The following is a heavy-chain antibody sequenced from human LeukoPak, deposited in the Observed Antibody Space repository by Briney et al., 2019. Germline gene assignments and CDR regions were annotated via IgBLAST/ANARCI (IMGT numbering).Heavy chain of an antibody. V-gene: IGHV1-8*01. CDR2: MNPNSGNT. Sequence: ASVKVSCKASGYTFTSYDINWVRQATGQGLEWMGWMNPNSGNTGYAQKFQGRVTMTRNTSISTAYMELSSLRSEDTAVYYCARCGKVLGAFSGIIDSDAFDIWGQGTMVTVSS. CDR1: GYTFTSYD. D-gene: IGHD3-10*01. CDR3: ARCGKVLGAFSGIIDSDAFDI. J-gene: IGHJ3*02.